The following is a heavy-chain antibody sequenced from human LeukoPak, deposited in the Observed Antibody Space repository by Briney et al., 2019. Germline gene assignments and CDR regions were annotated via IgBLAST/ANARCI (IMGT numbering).Heavy chain of an antibody. CDR2: INPNSGGT. Sequence: GASVKVSCKASGYTFTGYYMHWVRQAPGQGLEWMGWINPNSGGTNYAQKFQGRVTMTRDTSISTAYMELSRLRSDDTAVYYCAGGTATRPYYFDYWGQGTLVTVSS. V-gene: IGHV1-2*02. CDR3: AGGTATRPYYFDY. J-gene: IGHJ4*02. CDR1: GYTFTGYY. D-gene: IGHD2-15*01.